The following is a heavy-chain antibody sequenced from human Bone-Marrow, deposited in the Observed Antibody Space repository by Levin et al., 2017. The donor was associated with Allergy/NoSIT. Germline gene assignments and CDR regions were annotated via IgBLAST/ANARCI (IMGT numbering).Heavy chain of an antibody. CDR3: TTGGPNVDTAMVDY. V-gene: IGHV3-15*01. CDR1: GFTFSNAW. D-gene: IGHD5-18*01. J-gene: IGHJ4*02. CDR2: IKSKTDGGTT. Sequence: GGSLRLSCAASGFTFSNAWMSWVRQAPGKGLEWVGRIKSKTDGGTTDYAAPVKGRFTISRDDSKNTLYLQMNSLKTEDTAVYYCTTGGPNVDTAMVDYWGQGTLVTVSS.